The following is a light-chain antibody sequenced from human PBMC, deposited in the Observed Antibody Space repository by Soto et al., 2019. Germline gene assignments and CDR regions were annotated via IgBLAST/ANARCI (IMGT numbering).Light chain of an antibody. Sequence: EIVLTQSPGTLSLSPGERVTLSCRASQSVSSSYLAWYQQKPGQAPRLLIYGASSRATGIPDRFSGSGSGTDFTLTISRLEPEDFAVYYCQQYGRSPRTFGQGTKVDIK. CDR3: QQYGRSPRT. V-gene: IGKV3-20*01. J-gene: IGKJ1*01. CDR2: GAS. CDR1: QSVSSSY.